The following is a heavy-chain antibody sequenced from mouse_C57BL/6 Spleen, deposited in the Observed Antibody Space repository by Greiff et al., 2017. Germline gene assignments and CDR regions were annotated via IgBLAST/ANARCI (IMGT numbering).Heavy chain of an antibody. CDR2: IWRGGST. CDR1: GFSLTSYG. D-gene: IGHD2-3*01. V-gene: IGHV2-5*01. Sequence: QVQLKQSGPGLVQPSQSLSITCTVSGFSLTSYGVHWVRQSPGKGLEWLGVIWRGGSTDYNAAFMSRLSITKDNSKSQVFFKMNSLQADDTAIYYCAKNRNDGYYGGAMDYWGQGTSVTVSS. J-gene: IGHJ4*01. CDR3: AKNRNDGYYGGAMDY.